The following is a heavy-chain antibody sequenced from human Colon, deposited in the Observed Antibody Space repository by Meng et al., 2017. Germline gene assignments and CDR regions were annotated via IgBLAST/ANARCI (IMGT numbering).Heavy chain of an antibody. V-gene: IGHV3-23*03. CDR3: AKVVPRGELSPLDAFDI. CDR1: GFTFDDYA. J-gene: IGHJ3*02. CDR2: IYSDGST. Sequence: GESLKISCAASGFTFDDYAMHWVRQAPGKGLEWVSVIYSDGSTYYADSVKGRFTISRDNSKNTLYLQMNSLRAEDTAVYYCAKVVPRGELSPLDAFDIWGQGTMVTVSS. D-gene: IGHD3-10*01.